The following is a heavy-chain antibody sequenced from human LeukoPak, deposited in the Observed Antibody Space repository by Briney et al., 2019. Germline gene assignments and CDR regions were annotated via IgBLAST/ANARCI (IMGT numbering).Heavy chain of an antibody. CDR3: ARFRPGDYYGSGSYYNAYDY. CDR2: IYPGDSDT. J-gene: IGHJ4*02. Sequence: GESLKISCKGSGYSFTSYWIGWVRQMPGKGLEWMGIIYPGDSDTRYSPSFQGQVTISADKSISTAYLQWSGLKASDTAMYYCARFRPGDYYGSGSYYNAYDYWGQGTLVTVSS. V-gene: IGHV5-51*01. CDR1: GYSFTSYW. D-gene: IGHD3-10*01.